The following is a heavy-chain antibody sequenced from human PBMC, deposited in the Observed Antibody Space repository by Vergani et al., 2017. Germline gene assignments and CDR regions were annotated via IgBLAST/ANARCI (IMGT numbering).Heavy chain of an antibody. D-gene: IGHD6-6*01. CDR3: AREVRQLAPYYYYYYDMDV. J-gene: IGHJ6*03. CDR1: GGSFSGYY. Sequence: QVQLQQWGAGLLKPSETLSLTCAVYGGSFSGYYWSWIRQPPGKGLEWIGEINHSGSTNYNPSLKSRVTISVDTSKNQFSLKLSSVTAADTAVYYCAREVRQLAPYYYYYYDMDVWGKGTTVTVSS. CDR2: INHSGST. V-gene: IGHV4-34*01.